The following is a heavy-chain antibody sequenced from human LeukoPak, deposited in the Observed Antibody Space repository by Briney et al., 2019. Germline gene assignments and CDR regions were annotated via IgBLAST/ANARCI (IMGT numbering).Heavy chain of an antibody. CDR2: INPNSGGT. D-gene: IGHD3-22*01. CDR1: GYTFTGYY. Sequence: ASVKASCKASGYTFTGYYMHWVRQAPGQGLEWMGWINPNSGGTNYAQKFQGRVTMTRDTSISTAYMELSRLRSDDTAVYYCARTDSRGYTLGNWGQGTLVTFSS. J-gene: IGHJ4*02. V-gene: IGHV1-2*02. CDR3: ARTDSRGYTLGN.